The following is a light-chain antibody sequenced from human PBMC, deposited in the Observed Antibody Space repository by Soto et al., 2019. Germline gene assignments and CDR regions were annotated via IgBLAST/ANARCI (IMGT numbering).Light chain of an antibody. J-gene: IGKJ2*01. V-gene: IGKV1-5*03. CDR3: QQYESIPYT. CDR2: KAS. CDR1: QTISSW. Sequence: DIQMTQSPSTLSASVGDRVTITCRASQTISSWLAWYQQKPGKAPNLLIHKASTLEPGGPSRFSSSCSGTEFTLPISSLQSEDFATYYCQQYESIPYTFGQGTKLDIK.